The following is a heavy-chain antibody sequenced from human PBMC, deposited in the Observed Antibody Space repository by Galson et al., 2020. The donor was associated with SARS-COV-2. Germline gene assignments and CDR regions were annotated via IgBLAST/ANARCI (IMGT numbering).Heavy chain of an antibody. V-gene: IGHV4-39*01. CDR3: ARHGGLNGDRGWFDP. Sequence: ETSETLSLTCIVSGGSISSNNYYWGWIRQPPGKGLEWIGSIYYNGSAYYNPSLKSRVTMSVDTSKNQFSLKLSSVTAADTAMYYCARHGGLNGDRGWFDPWGQGTLVTVSS. J-gene: IGHJ5*02. CDR1: GGSISSNNYY. CDR2: IYYNGSA. D-gene: IGHD7-27*01.